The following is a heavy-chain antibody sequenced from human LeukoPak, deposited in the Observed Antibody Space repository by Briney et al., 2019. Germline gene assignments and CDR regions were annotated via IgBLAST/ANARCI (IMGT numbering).Heavy chain of an antibody. J-gene: IGHJ3*02. CDR2: FYTSGST. CDR1: GGSINSYY. V-gene: IGHV4-4*07. D-gene: IGHD3-10*01. CDR3: ARVGGIPLGAFDI. Sequence: PSETLSLTCTVSGGSINSYYWSWIRQPAGKGLEWIGRFYTSGSTTYNPSLKSRVTMPVDTSKNQFSLKLSSVTAGDTAVYYCARVGGIPLGAFDIWGQGTMVTVSS.